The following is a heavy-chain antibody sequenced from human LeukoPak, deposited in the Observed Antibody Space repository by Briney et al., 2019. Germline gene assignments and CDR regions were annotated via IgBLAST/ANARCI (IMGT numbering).Heavy chain of an antibody. CDR2: MNPNSGNT. CDR1: GYTFTSYD. D-gene: IGHD2-15*01. J-gene: IGHJ5*02. Sequence: ASVKVSCKASGYTFTSYDINWVRQATGQGLEWMGWMNPNSGNTGYAQKFQGRVTMTTDTSTSTAYMELRSLRSDDTAVYYCAREDQNWFDPWGQGTLVTVSS. CDR3: AREDQNWFDP. V-gene: IGHV1-8*02.